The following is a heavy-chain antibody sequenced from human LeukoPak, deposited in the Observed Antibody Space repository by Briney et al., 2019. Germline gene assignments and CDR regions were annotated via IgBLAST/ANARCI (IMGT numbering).Heavy chain of an antibody. J-gene: IGHJ4*02. V-gene: IGHV4-38-2*02. CDR2: IYHSGST. Sequence: SETLSLTCTVSGYSISSGYYWGWIRQPPGKGLEWIGSIYHSGSTYYNPSLKSRVTISVDTSKNQFSLKLSSVTAADTAVYYCARDLGDGDYYFDYWGQGTLVTVSS. CDR1: GYSISSGYY. D-gene: IGHD4-17*01. CDR3: ARDLGDGDYYFDY.